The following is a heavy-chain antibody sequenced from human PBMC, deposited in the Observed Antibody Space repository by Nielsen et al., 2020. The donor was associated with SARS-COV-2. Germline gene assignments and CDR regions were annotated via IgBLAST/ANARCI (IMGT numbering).Heavy chain of an antibody. D-gene: IGHD2-15*01. V-gene: IGHV3-48*03. Sequence: GESLKISCAASGFTFSSYEMNWVRQAPGKGLEWVSYISSSGSTIYYADSVKGRFTISRDNAKNSLYLQMNSLRAEDTAVYYCGTLVVVAATGAFDIWGQGTMVTVSS. CDR1: GFTFSSYE. CDR2: ISSSGSTI. J-gene: IGHJ3*02. CDR3: GTLVVVAATGAFDI.